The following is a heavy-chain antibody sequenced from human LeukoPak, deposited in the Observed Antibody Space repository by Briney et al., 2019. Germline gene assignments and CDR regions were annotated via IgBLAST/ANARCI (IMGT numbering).Heavy chain of an antibody. V-gene: IGHV1-18*01. CDR2: ISAYNGNT. CDR3: ARSPNIAVAGDFDY. J-gene: IGHJ4*02. CDR1: GYTFTSYG. D-gene: IGHD6-19*01. Sequence: GASVKVSCKASGYTFTSYGISWVRQAPGQGLEWMGWISAYNGNTNYAQKLQGRVTMTTDTSTSKAYMELRSLRSDDTAVYYCARSPNIAVAGDFDYWGQGTLVTVSS.